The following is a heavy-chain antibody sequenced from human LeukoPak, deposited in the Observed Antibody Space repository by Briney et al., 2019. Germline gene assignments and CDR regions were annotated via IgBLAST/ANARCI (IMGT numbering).Heavy chain of an antibody. CDR2: INPNSGGT. CDR3: ARDRELLWFGELSFQYDY. V-gene: IGHV1-2*02. CDR1: GYTFTGYY. Sequence: ASVKVSCKASGYTFTGYYMHWVRQAPGQGPEWMGWINPNSGGTNYAQKFQGRVTMTRDTSISTAYMELSRLRSDDTAVYYCARDRELLWFGELSFQYDYWGQGTLVTVSS. D-gene: IGHD3-10*01. J-gene: IGHJ4*02.